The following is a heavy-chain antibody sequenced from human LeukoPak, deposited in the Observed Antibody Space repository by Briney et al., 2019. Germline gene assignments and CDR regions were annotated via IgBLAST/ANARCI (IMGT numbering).Heavy chain of an antibody. Sequence: GGSLRLSCGAYGFTFSSYAMSWVRQAPGKGMEWVSAISGSGGSTYYADSVKGRFTISRDNSKNTLYLQMNSLRADDTAVYYCTKGQGRGYSYEGSVDYWGQGTLVTVSS. V-gene: IGHV3-23*01. J-gene: IGHJ4*02. CDR2: ISGSGGST. CDR3: TKGQGRGYSYEGSVDY. D-gene: IGHD5-18*01. CDR1: GFTFSSYA.